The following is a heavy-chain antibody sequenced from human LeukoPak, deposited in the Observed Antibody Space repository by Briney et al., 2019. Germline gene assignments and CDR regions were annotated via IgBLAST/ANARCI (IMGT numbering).Heavy chain of an antibody. CDR1: GGSINTYY. Sequence: PSETLSLTCTVSGGSINTYYWTWIRQPPGKGLEWIGYVSYSVNTNYHPSLKSRVSISVDPSKNQFSLRLSSVTAADTAVYYCARYGAPYYYDTSGYSKWGQGTLVTVSS. D-gene: IGHD3-22*01. CDR2: VSYSVNT. J-gene: IGHJ4*02. V-gene: IGHV4-59*01. CDR3: ARYGAPYYYDTSGYSK.